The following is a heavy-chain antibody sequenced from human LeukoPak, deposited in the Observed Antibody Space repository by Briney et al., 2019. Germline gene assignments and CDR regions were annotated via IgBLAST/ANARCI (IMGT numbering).Heavy chain of an antibody. CDR2: ISYDGNNK. J-gene: IGHJ6*03. CDR1: GFTFSRNV. Sequence: GGSLRLSCAASGFTFSRNVMHWVRQAPGKGLEWVATISYDGNNKFHSDSVKGRFTISRDNSRNTLYLQMNSLRGEDAAVYSCARGGIPTGPYYYFHYMDVWGNGTAVTVSS. CDR3: ARGGIPTGPYYYFHYMDV. D-gene: IGHD3-10*01. V-gene: IGHV3-30*01.